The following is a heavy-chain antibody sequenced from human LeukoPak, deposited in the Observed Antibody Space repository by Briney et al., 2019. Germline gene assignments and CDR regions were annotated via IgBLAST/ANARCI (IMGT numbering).Heavy chain of an antibody. Sequence: HPGGSRRLSCAASGFTFSNYWMSWVRQAPGKGLEWVANIKQDGSQKYYVDSVKGRFTISRDNAKNSQYLQMNSLRAEDTAMYYCARIGYSSSSFDYWGQGTLVTVSS. J-gene: IGHJ4*02. CDR3: ARIGYSSSSFDY. D-gene: IGHD6-6*01. CDR2: IKQDGSQK. V-gene: IGHV3-7*01. CDR1: GFTFSNYW.